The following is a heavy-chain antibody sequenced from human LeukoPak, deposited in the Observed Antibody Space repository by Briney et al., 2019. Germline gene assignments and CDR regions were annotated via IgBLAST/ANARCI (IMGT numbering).Heavy chain of an antibody. CDR1: GFTFNNYG. CDR2: ISYDGRDK. CDR3: AKGPLRGTAAAIDY. Sequence: GGSLRLSCAASGFTFNNYGMHWVRQAPGKGLEWVAVISYDGRDKHYPDSVKGRFTISRDISTDTLWLQMDSLRSEDTAVYYCAKGPLRGTAAAIDYWGQGTLVTVSS. D-gene: IGHD2-2*01. J-gene: IGHJ4*02. V-gene: IGHV3-30*18.